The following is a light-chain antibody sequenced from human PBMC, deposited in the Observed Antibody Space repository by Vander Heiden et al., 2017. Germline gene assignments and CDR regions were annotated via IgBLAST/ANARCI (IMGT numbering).Light chain of an antibody. CDR3: NSFTTGSTLVI. CDR2: DVS. J-gene: IGLJ2*01. CDR1: SSDVGNFDH. Sequence: QSALTQPASVSGSPGQSLTISCTATSSDVGNFDHVSWYQQHPGKAPKLIIYDVSNRPSGVSHRFSGSKSDNTASLTISGLQAEDDADYYCNSFTTGSTLVIFGGGTKLTVL. V-gene: IGLV2-14*03.